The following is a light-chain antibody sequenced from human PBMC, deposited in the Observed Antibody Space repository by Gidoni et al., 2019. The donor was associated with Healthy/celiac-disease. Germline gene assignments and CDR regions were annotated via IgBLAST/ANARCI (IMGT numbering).Light chain of an antibody. Sequence: DIQMTQSPSSLSASVGDRVTITCQASQDISNYLNWYQQKPGKAPKLLIYDASNLETGVPSMFSGSGSGTDFTFTISSLQPEDIATYYCQQYDNLLTFXGXTKVEIK. CDR2: DAS. J-gene: IGKJ4*01. V-gene: IGKV1-33*01. CDR1: QDISNY. CDR3: QQYDNLLT.